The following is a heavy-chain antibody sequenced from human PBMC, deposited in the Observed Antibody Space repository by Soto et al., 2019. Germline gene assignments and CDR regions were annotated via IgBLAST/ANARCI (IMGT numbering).Heavy chain of an antibody. Sequence: GGSLRLSCAGSGFTFSRFAMSWVRQVPGKGLEWVSAISGSGQTTYYADSVKGRFTVSRDNSNNTLYLQMNSLRAEDTAVYYCAKDQRKPAIFGVVTLSWGQGXLVTVSS. V-gene: IGHV3-23*01. J-gene: IGHJ5*02. CDR3: AKDQRKPAIFGVVTLS. CDR2: ISGSGQTT. D-gene: IGHD3-3*01. CDR1: GFTFSRFA.